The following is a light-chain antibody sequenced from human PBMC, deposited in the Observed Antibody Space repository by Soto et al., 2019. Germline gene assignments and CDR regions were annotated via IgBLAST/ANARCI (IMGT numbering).Light chain of an antibody. CDR3: GADHGSGSNFVYV. Sequence: QPVLTQPPSASASLGASVTLTCTLSSAYSDYKVDWYRQRPGKGPRFVMRVGAGGIVGSKGDDIPDRFSVLGSGLNRYLTIRNIQEEDEGDYHCGADHGSGSNFVYVFGTGTKVTVL. J-gene: IGLJ1*01. V-gene: IGLV9-49*01. CDR1: SAYSDYK. CDR2: VGAGGIVG.